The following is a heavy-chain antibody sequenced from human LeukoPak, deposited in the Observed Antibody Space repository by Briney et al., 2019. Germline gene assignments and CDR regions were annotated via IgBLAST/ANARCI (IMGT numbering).Heavy chain of an antibody. CDR1: GFTFGSYA. D-gene: IGHD6-13*01. J-gene: IGHJ5*02. Sequence: GGSLRLSCAASGFTFGSYAMHWVRQAPGKGLEYVSAISSNGGSTYYANSVKGRFTISRDNSKNTLYLQMGSLRAEDMAVYYCAREIAAAGTRGWFDPWGQGTLVTVSS. CDR2: ISSNGGST. V-gene: IGHV3-64*01. CDR3: AREIAAAGTRGWFDP.